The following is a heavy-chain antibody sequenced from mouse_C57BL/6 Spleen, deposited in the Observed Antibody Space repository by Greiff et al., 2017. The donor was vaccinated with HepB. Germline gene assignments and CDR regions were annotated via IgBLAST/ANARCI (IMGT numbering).Heavy chain of an antibody. V-gene: IGHV3-2*02. D-gene: IGHD1-2*01. CDR2: ISYSGST. Sequence: VQLQQPGPGLVKPSQSLSLTCTVTGYSITSGYGWNWIRQFPGNKLEWMGYISYSGSTNYNPSLQSRISITRDTSKNQFFLQLNSVTTEDTATYYCARTARIKYWVQGTTLTVSS. CDR1: GYSITSGYG. J-gene: IGHJ2*01. CDR3: ARTARIKY.